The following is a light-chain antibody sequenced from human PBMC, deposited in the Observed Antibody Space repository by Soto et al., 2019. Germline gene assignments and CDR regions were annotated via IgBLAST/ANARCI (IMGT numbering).Light chain of an antibody. J-gene: IGLJ2*01. CDR1: SSDVGGYNY. V-gene: IGLV2-14*01. Sequence: QSALTQPASVSGSPGQSITISCTGTSSDVGGYNYVSWYQQHPGKAPKLMIYEVSNRPSGVSNRFSGSKSGNTASLTISGLQADDDADFYYSSYTSSSTLVVFGGGTKLTLL. CDR2: EVS. CDR3: SSYTSSSTLVV.